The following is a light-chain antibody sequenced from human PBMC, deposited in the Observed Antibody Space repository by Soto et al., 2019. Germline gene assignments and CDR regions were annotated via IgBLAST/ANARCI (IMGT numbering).Light chain of an antibody. J-gene: IGKJ4*01. CDR3: QQCAHSPLT. CDR2: DAS. Sequence: EIVLTQSPGTLSLSPGERVTLSCRASQSVDNNYLAWFQQKPGQAPRLLIDDASRRATGIPDRFSGSGSGTDFTLTISRLEPEDFAVYYCQQCAHSPLTFGGGTKVEIK. CDR1: QSVDNNY. V-gene: IGKV3-20*01.